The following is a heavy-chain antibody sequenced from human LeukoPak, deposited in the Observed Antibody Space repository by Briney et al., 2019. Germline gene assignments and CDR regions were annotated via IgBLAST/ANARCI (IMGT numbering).Heavy chain of an antibody. V-gene: IGHV4-59*01. CDR2: IYSSGNT. J-gene: IGHJ4*02. Sequence: SETLSLTCTVSGDTISGSYWSWLRQPPGKGLEWIGYIYSSGNTKYNPSLKTRVIISVDTTRNQFSLNLNSVTAADTAVYYCARGPRYSFYWGQGTLVSVSS. D-gene: IGHD6-13*01. CDR1: GDTISGSY. CDR3: ARGPRYSFY.